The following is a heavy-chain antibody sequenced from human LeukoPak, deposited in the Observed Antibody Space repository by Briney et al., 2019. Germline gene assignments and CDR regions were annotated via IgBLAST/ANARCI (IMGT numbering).Heavy chain of an antibody. Sequence: GGSLRLSCAASGFTVSSYYMSWVRQAPGKGLEWVSNIYSTGSTNYADSVKGRFTISRDNSKNTLYLQMNSLRAEDTAVYYCARDSPGDLWDYWGQGTLVTVSS. CDR2: IYSTGST. V-gene: IGHV3-66*03. D-gene: IGHD7-27*01. CDR1: GFTVSSYY. J-gene: IGHJ4*02. CDR3: ARDSPGDLWDY.